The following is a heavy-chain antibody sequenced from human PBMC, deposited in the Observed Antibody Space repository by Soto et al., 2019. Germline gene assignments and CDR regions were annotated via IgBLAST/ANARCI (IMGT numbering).Heavy chain of an antibody. CDR3: ALRDGYNLEHDAFDI. J-gene: IGHJ3*02. CDR2: ISYDGSNK. Sequence: SLRLSCAASGFTFSSYGMHWARQAPGKGLEWVAVISYDGSNKYYADSVKGRFTISRDNSKNTLYLQMNSLRAEDTAVYYCALRDGYNLEHDAFDIWGQGTMVTVSS. D-gene: IGHD5-12*01. CDR1: GFTFSSYG. V-gene: IGHV3-30*03.